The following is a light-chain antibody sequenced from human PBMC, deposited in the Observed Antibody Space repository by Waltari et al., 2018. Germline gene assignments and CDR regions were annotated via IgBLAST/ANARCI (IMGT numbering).Light chain of an antibody. CDR3: MQATHWPLT. CDR2: KVF. CDR1: QSLLQSDGNTY. J-gene: IGKJ1*01. V-gene: IGKV2-30*02. Sequence: DVVMTPPQLSLHVTLGQLAPISSRSSQSLLQSDGNTYLNWFQQSPGQSPRRQIYKVFTRYSGVPDRFSGSGSGTDFTLKISRVEAEDVGVYYCMQATHWPLTFGQGTKVEIK.